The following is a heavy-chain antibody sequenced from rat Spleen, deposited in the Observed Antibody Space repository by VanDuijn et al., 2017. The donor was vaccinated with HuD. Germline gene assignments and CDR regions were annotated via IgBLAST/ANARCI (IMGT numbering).Heavy chain of an antibody. V-gene: IGHV5-22*01. CDR3: ARPPYDGTYYHYFDY. J-gene: IGHJ2*01. CDR2: IDYEGSTT. D-gene: IGHD1-12*02. CDR1: GLTFSNYD. Sequence: EVQLVESGGGLVQPGRSLRISCAASGLTFSNYDMAWVRQAPTKGLEWVASIDYEGSTTHYGDSVKGRFTISRDNAKSTLYLQMNSLRSEDTATYYWARPPYDGTYYHYFDYWGQGVMVTVSS.